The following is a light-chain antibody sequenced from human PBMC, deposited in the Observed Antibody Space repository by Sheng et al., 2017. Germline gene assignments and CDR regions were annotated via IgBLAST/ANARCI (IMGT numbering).Light chain of an antibody. V-gene: IGKV3-20*01. CDR3: QQYGGT. CDR2: GAS. CDR1: QSVSSSS. J-gene: IGKJ3*01. Sequence: EVVLTQSPGTLSLSPGEGATLSCRASQSVSSSSLAWYQQKPGQAPRLLIYGASSRATGIPDRFSGSGSGTDFTLTISRLEPEDFAVYYCQQYGGTFGPGTETWISN.